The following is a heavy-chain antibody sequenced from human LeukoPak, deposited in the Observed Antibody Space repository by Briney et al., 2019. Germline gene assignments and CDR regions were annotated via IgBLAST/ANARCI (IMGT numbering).Heavy chain of an antibody. D-gene: IGHD3-9*01. Sequence: GRSLRLSCAASGFTFSSYAMHWVRQAPGKGLEWVAVISYDGSNKYYADSVKGRFTISRDNSKNTLYLQMNSLRAEDTAVYYCARGGYYDILTGCYTPGYWGQGTLVTVSS. CDR2: ISYDGSNK. CDR1: GFTFSSYA. J-gene: IGHJ4*02. V-gene: IGHV3-30-3*01. CDR3: ARGGYYDILTGCYTPGY.